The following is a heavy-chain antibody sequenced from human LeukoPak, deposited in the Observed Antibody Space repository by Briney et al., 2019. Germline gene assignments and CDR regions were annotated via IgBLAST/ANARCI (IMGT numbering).Heavy chain of an antibody. CDR3: AAVSLGYCSSTSCYTWAY. Sequence: ASVKVSCKASGGTFSSYAISWVRQAPGQGLEWMGGIIPIFGTANYAQKFQGRVTITADESTSTAYMELSSLRSEDTAVYYCAAVSLGYCSSTSCYTWAYWGQGTLVTVSS. CDR2: IIPIFGTA. CDR1: GGTFSSYA. D-gene: IGHD2-2*02. J-gene: IGHJ4*02. V-gene: IGHV1-69*13.